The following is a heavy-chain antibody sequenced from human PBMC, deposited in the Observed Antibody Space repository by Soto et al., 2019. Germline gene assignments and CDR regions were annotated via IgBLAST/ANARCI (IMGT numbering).Heavy chain of an antibody. D-gene: IGHD2-2*01. CDR3: ARDEYQLLSSVSWFDS. J-gene: IGHJ5*01. V-gene: IGHV4-31*03. Sequence: SETLSLTCTVSGGSILNGGHYWTWIRQHPGKGLEWTGKIFFSGNTHYNPSLRSRVSISVDKSKSQFSLKLISVTAADTAVYFCARDEYQLLSSVSWFDSWGQGTLVTVSS. CDR2: IFFSGNT. CDR1: GGSILNGGHY.